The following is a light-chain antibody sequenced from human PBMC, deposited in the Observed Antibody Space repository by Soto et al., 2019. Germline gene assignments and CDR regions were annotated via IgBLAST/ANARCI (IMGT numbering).Light chain of an antibody. V-gene: IGLV2-11*01. J-gene: IGLJ2*01. Sequence: QSALTQPRSVSGSPGQSVTISCTGTGSDVGGYDFVSWYPQHPGKAPELMIYDVTKRPSGVPDRFSGSKSGNTASLTISGLQADDEADYYCCSFAGTYTVVFGGGTKLTVL. CDR3: CSFAGTYTVV. CDR2: DVT. CDR1: GSDVGGYDF.